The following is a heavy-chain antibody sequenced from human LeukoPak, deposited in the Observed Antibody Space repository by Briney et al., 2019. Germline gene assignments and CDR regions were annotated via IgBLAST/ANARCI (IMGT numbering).Heavy chain of an antibody. D-gene: IGHD2-2*01. J-gene: IGHJ4*02. Sequence: GGSLRLSCAASGFTFDDYAMHWVRQAPGKGLEWVSGISWNSGSIGYADSVKGRFTISRDNAKNPLYLQMNSLRAEDTALYYCAKVALRYCSSTSCSQLDYWGQGTLVTVSS. CDR3: AKVALRYCSSTSCSQLDY. CDR2: ISWNSGSI. CDR1: GFTFDDYA. V-gene: IGHV3-9*01.